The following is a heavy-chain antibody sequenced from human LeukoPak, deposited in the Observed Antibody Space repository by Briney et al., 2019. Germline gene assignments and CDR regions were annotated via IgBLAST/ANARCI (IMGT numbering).Heavy chain of an antibody. CDR1: GFTFSSYW. D-gene: IGHD3-3*01. CDR2: INSDGSST. V-gene: IGHV3-74*01. CDR3: ARVYYDFWSGYFYYYYYMDV. Sequence: GGSLRLSCAASGFTFSSYWMHWVRQAPGKGLVWVSRINSDGSSTRYADSVKGRFTISRDNTKNTLYLQMNSLRAEDTAVYYCARVYYDFWSGYFYYYYYMDVWGKGTTVTVSS. J-gene: IGHJ6*03.